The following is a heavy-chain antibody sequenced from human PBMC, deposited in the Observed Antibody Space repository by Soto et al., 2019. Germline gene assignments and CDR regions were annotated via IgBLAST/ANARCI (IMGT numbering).Heavy chain of an antibody. CDR3: AMVDNYVTPTPQDV. CDR2: FSHFSANI. J-gene: IGHJ6*02. D-gene: IGHD3-16*01. CDR1: AYTFVNYG. Sequence: QVQLMQPGDEVKKPGASVKVSCKASAYTFVNYGIAWVCQGPGHGLAWMGWFSHFSANIHSATKVQGRHTITTDTSTSTGYMDLGSLKSDDTAIYYWAMVDNYVTPTPQDVWGQGTTVTVAS. V-gene: IGHV1-18*01.